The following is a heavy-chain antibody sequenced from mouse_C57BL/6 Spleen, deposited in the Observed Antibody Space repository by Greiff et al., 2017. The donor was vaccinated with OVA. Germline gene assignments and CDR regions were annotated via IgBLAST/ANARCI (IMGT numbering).Heavy chain of an antibody. CDR1: GYTFTGYG. D-gene: IGHD2-5*01. CDR3: ATRSNYGEFAY. CDR2: FLPGSGGT. Sequence: QVQLQESGAELMKPGASVTLSCKATGYTFTGYGIEWVKQRPGHGLEWIGAFLPGSGGTNYNEKFKGKATLTADKSSNTAYMQLSSLATEDSASYCCATRSNYGEFAYWGKGTLVTVSA. J-gene: IGHJ3*01. V-gene: IGHV1-9*01.